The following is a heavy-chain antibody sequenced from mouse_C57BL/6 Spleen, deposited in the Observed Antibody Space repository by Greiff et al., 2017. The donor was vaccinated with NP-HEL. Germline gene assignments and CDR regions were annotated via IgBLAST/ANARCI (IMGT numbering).Heavy chain of an antibody. D-gene: IGHD1-1*01. V-gene: IGHV7-3*01. Sequence: EVQLVESGGGLVQPGGSLSLSCAASGFTFTDYYMSWVRQPPGKALEWLGFIRNKANGYTTEYSASVKGRFTISRDNSQSILYLQMNALRAEDSATYYCARSLHYYGSSTLFAYWGQGTLVTVSA. CDR3: ARSLHYYGSSTLFAY. CDR2: IRNKANGYTT. CDR1: GFTFTDYY. J-gene: IGHJ3*01.